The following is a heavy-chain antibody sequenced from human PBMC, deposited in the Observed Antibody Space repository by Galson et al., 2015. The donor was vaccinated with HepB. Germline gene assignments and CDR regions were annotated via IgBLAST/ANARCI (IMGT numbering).Heavy chain of an antibody. CDR1: GFTFRTAW. V-gene: IGHV3-15*01. J-gene: IGHJ5*02. Sequence: SLRLSCAASGFTFRTAWMSWVRQAPGKGLEWIGRIKALNDGGSTDYIAPVQGRFTISRDDSNNTVYLQMNSLETEDTGVYFCATYAARSSVPWGQGTLVTVSS. CDR2: IKALNDGGST. CDR3: ATYAARSSVP. D-gene: IGHD3-10*01.